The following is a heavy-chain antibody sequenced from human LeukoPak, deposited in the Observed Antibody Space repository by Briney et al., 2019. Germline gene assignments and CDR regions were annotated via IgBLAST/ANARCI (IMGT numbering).Heavy chain of an antibody. CDR3: AKVRMRLYYFDY. D-gene: IGHD2-8*01. CDR1: GFTFSSYA. Sequence: GGSLSLSCAASGFTFSSYAMSWVRQAPGKGLEWVSAISGSGGSTYYADSVKGRFTISRDNSKNTLYLQMNSLRAEDTAVYYCAKVRMRLYYFDYWGQGTLVTVSS. V-gene: IGHV3-23*01. CDR2: ISGSGGST. J-gene: IGHJ4*02.